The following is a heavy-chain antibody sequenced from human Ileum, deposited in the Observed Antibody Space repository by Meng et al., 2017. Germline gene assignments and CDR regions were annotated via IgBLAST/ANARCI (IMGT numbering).Heavy chain of an antibody. V-gene: IGHV4-38-2*01. Sequence: SETLSLTCAVSGSFISSGYYWGWIRQPPGEGLGGIGSIYRSGSTFNNPSLKSRVTMSVDTSQNQFSLRLSSVTAADTAVYYCARADSRGGSGWTEVSWGQGTLVTVSS. D-gene: IGHD6-19*01. CDR1: GSFISSGYY. CDR2: IYRSGST. CDR3: ARADSRGGSGWTEVS. J-gene: IGHJ5*02.